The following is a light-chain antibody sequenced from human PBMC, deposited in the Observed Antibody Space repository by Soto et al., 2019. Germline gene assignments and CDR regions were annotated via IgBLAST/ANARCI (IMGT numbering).Light chain of an antibody. CDR1: SSDVGGYDY. Sequence: QSALTQPRSVSGSPGQSVTISCTGTSSDVGGYDYVSWYQQHPGKAPKVMIYEVTKRPSGVPDRFSGSRSGNTPSLTISGLQADDDADYYCCSHAGTGTFYVFGSGTKRAVL. J-gene: IGLJ1*01. CDR2: EVT. V-gene: IGLV2-11*01. CDR3: CSHAGTGTFYV.